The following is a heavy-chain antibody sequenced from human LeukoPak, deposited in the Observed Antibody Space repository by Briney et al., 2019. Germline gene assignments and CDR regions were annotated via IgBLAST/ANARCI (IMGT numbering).Heavy chain of an antibody. CDR2: IFWDGDR. CDR1: GFSITTNGVG. D-gene: IGHD2-15*01. J-gene: IGHJ4*02. Sequence: SGPTLVNPTQTLPLTCTVTGFSITTNGVGVGWIRQAPAKALEWPAIIFWDGDRRYNSSLRSRLTITSDNSKNQVVLTMTNMDPVDTATYFCVHSLRRPSCSGGNCYYFDYWGQGTLVTVSS. CDR3: VHSLRRPSCSGGNCYYFDY. V-gene: IGHV2-5*02.